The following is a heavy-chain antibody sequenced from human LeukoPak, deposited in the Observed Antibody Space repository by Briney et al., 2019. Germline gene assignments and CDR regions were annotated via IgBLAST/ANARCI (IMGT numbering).Heavy chain of an antibody. Sequence: ASVKVSCKASGYTFNNYDINWVRQAPGQGLEWMGWMNPNSGNTGYAQKFQGRFTLTREAFISTAYMELSSLRSDDTAVYYCVRAMAPLDTFNYQYAMDVWGQGTMVTVSS. D-gene: IGHD5-24*01. J-gene: IGHJ6*02. CDR3: VRAMAPLDTFNYQYAMDV. CDR2: MNPNSGNT. V-gene: IGHV1-8*01. CDR1: GYTFNNYD.